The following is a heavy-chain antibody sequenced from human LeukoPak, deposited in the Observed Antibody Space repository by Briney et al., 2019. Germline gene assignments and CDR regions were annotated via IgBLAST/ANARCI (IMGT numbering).Heavy chain of an antibody. CDR3: AKDPVGVTPFDP. V-gene: IGHV3-23*01. CDR2: ISGSGDST. CDR1: GFTFSSYA. D-gene: IGHD1-26*01. J-gene: IGHJ5*02. Sequence: PGGSLRLSCEASGFTFSSYAMSWVRQAPGKGLEWVSAISGSGDSTYYADSVKGRFTISRDNSKSTLYLQMNSLRAEDTAIYYCAKDPVGVTPFDPWGQGTLVTVSS.